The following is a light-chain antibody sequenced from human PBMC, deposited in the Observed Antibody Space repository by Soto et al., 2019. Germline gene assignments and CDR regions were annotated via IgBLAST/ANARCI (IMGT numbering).Light chain of an antibody. CDR3: QQYYSTPWT. CDR2: WAS. J-gene: IGKJ1*01. CDR1: QSVLYSSNNKNY. Sequence: DIVMTQSPDSLTASLGERATINCKSSQSVLYSSNNKNYLAWYQQKPGQPPKLLIYWASTRESGVPDRFSGSGSGTEFTLTISSLQAEDVAVYYCQQYYSTPWTFGQGTKVEIK. V-gene: IGKV4-1*01.